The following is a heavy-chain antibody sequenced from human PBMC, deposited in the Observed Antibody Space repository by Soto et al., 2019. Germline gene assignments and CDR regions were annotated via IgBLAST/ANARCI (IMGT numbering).Heavy chain of an antibody. CDR2: INDSGST. J-gene: IGHJ4*02. V-gene: IGHV4-34*01. D-gene: IGHD3-16*01. CDR3: QGGDF. Sequence: SETLSLTCAVSGGSFRGYFWSWIRQYPDKGLEWIGEINDSGSTYYNPSFKSRLTLSVDTSRSQISLRLTSMTAADSAVYYCQGGDFWGQGTRVTVSS. CDR1: GGSFRGYF.